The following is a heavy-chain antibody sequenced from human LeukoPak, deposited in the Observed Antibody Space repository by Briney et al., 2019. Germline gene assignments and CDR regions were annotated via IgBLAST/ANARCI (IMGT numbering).Heavy chain of an antibody. V-gene: IGHV3-11*01. CDR2: IPNDDSVI. Sequence: GGSLRLSCEASGFSVSNYYMVWVRQPPGKGLECISYIPNDDSVIYYADSVRGRLSVSRDSAKNSLSLQLNSLRAEDTAVYYCAKDGGTMVRGVIGYWGQGTLVTVSS. J-gene: IGHJ4*02. CDR1: GFSVSNYY. CDR3: AKDGGTMVRGVIGY. D-gene: IGHD3-10*01.